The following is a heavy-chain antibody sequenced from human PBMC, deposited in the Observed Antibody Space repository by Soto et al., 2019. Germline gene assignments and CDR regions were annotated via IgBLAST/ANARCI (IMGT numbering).Heavy chain of an antibody. D-gene: IGHD6-19*01. CDR3: ARTAGWYAVHA. J-gene: IGHJ5*02. CDR1: GDSVSSPYY. V-gene: IGHV4-4*02. CDR2: VFHTGTT. Sequence: QVQLQESGPGLVKPSGTLSLTCAVSGDSVSSPYYWCWFRQPPGKGLEWIGEVFHTGTTSYNPSLRSRVTISMDKSNNQFSLDLRSVTAADTAVYYCARTAGWYAVHAWGPGTLVIVSS.